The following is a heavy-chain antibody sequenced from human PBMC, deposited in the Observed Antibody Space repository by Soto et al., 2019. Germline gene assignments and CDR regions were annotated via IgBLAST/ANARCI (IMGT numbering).Heavy chain of an antibody. D-gene: IGHD3-10*01. V-gene: IGHV3-53*02. Sequence: EVQLVETGGGLIQPGGSLRLSCAASGITVSTSYMAWVRQAPGKGLEWVSVIYGGEATYYADSEKGRFTISRDNSVNTVYLQMNSLTAGDTAMYYCARNLGGSQVPFWGQGTLVTVSS. CDR3: ARNLGGSQVPF. CDR2: IYGGEAT. CDR1: GITVSTSY. J-gene: IGHJ4*02.